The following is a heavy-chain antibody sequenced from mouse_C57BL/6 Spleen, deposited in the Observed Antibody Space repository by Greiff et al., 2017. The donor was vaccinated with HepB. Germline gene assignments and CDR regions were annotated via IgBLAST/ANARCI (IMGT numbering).Heavy chain of an antibody. J-gene: IGHJ3*01. CDR2: IDPETGGT. V-gene: IGHV1-15*01. D-gene: IGHD1-1*01. CDR3: TRDCRLDYGTAWFAY. CDR1: GYTFTDYE. Sequence: VQLQQSGAELVRPGASVTLSCKASGYTFTDYEMPWVKQTPVHGLEWIGAIDPETGGTAYNQKFKGKAILTADKSSSTAYMELRSLTSEDSAVYYCTRDCRLDYGTAWFAYWGQGTLVTVSA.